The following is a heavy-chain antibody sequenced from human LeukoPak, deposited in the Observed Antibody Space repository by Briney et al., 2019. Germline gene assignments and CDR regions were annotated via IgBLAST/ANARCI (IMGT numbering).Heavy chain of an antibody. CDR2: IDPSGGST. CDR3: ARNSGSGFDY. Sequence: ASVKVSCKASGYTFTSYYIVWVRQAPGQGLEWMGRIDPSGGSTSYAQKFQGRVTMTRGTSTSTVCMELSSLISEDTAVYYCARNSGSGFDYWGQGTLVTVSS. V-gene: IGHV1-46*01. CDR1: GYTFTSYY. D-gene: IGHD2-15*01. J-gene: IGHJ4*02.